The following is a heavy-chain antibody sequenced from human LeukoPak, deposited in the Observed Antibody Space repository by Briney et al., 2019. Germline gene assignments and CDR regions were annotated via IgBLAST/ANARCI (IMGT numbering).Heavy chain of an antibody. CDR2: IYTSGST. Sequence: SEALSLTCTVSGGSISSGTYYWSWIRQPAGKGLEWIGRIYTSGSTNYNPSLKSRVTISVDTSKNQFSLKLSSVTAADTAVYYCARHDYSNYSPKYWGQGTLVTVSS. CDR3: ARHDYSNYSPKY. CDR1: GGSISSGTYY. V-gene: IGHV4-61*02. J-gene: IGHJ4*02. D-gene: IGHD4-11*01.